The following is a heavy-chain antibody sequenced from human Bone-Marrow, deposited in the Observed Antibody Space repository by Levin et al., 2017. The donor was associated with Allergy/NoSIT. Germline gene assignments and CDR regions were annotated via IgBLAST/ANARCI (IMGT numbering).Heavy chain of an antibody. CDR1: GFDFDDFA. D-gene: IGHD3-9*01. V-gene: IGHV3-9*01. Sequence: GGSLRLSCVASGFDFDDFAMHWVRQAPGKGLEWVSEITWNSGSKAYADSVKGRFTISRDNAKKSLYLQMNSLRPEDTAFYYCAKVPLCIHHFDHWGQGTLDSVSS. J-gene: IGHJ4*02. CDR3: AKVPLCIHHFDH. CDR2: ITWNSGSK.